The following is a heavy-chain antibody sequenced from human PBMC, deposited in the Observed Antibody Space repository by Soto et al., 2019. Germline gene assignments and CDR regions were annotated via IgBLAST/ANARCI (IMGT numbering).Heavy chain of an antibody. CDR2: ISSSGSTI. CDR3: ARSREETALRYYYYYYMDV. CDR1: GFTFSDYY. D-gene: IGHD2-21*02. Sequence: GGSLRLSCAASGFTFSDYYMSWIRQAPGKGLEWVSYISSSGSTIYYADSVKGRFTISRDNAKNSLYLQMNSLRAEDTAVYYCARSREETALRYYYYYYMDVWGKGTTVTVSS. V-gene: IGHV3-11*01. J-gene: IGHJ6*03.